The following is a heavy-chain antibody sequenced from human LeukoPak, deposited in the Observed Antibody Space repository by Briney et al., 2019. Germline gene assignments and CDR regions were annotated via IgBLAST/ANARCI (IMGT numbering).Heavy chain of an antibody. CDR2: IHYSGST. D-gene: IGHD2-2*01. CDR1: GGSISSYH. Sequence: SETLSLTCTVSGGSISSYHWIWIRQPPGKGLEWIGYIHYSGSTNYNPSLKSRVTTSVDTSKKQFSLKLRSVTAADTAVYYCARQDFSRTNYQINWFDPWGQGTLVTVSS. CDR3: ARQDFSRTNYQINWFDP. V-gene: IGHV4-59*08. J-gene: IGHJ5*02.